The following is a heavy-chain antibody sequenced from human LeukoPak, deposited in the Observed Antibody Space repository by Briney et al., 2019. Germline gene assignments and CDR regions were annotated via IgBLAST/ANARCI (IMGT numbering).Heavy chain of an antibody. CDR1: GYSFTTYW. D-gene: IGHD4-17*01. CDR2: IYPDDSDT. J-gene: IGHJ4*02. CDR3: ARHRFSYGDPGDY. Sequence: GESLKISCKGPGYSFTTYWIGWVRQMPGKGPEWMGIIYPDDSDTRYSPSFQGQVTISADKSISTAYLQWSSLKASDTAMYYCARHRFSYGDPGDYWGQGTLVTVSS. V-gene: IGHV5-51*01.